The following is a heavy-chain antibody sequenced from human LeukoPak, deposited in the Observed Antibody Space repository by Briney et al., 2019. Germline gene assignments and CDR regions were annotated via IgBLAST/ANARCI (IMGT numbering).Heavy chain of an antibody. D-gene: IGHD3-10*01. CDR1: GGSISSSSYY. Sequence: PSETLSLTCTVSGGSISSSSYYWGWIRQPPGKGLEWIGSIYYSGSTYYNPSLKSRVTISVDTSKNQFSLKLSSVTAADTAVYYCARGRLLWFGELFRYWGQGTLVTVSS. J-gene: IGHJ4*02. CDR3: ARGRLLWFGELFRY. CDR2: IYYSGST. V-gene: IGHV4-39*01.